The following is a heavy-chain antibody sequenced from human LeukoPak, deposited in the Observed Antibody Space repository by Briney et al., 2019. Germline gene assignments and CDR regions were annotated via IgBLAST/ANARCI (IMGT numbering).Heavy chain of an antibody. CDR2: IYTSGST. J-gene: IGHJ6*04. V-gene: IGHV4-61*02. CDR1: GGSISSGSYY. CDR3: ASTPEPGYSSGWVGDV. D-gene: IGHD6-19*01. Sequence: PSETLSLTCTVSGGSISSGSYYWSWIRQPAGKGLEWIGRIYTSGSTNYNPSLKSRVTISVDTSKNQFSLKLSSVTAADTAVYYCASTPEPGYSSGWVGDVWGKGTTVTVSS.